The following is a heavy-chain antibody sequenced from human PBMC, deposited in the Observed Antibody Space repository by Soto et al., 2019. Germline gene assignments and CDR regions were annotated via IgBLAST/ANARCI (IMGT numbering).Heavy chain of an antibody. J-gene: IGHJ4*02. Sequence: EVQLLESGGGLVQPGGSLRLSCAAFGFSFSSYAMVWVRQAPGKGLEWVSVISARGGSSYFADSVKGRFTISRDNSKNVLSLEMNSLRAEDTAIYFCAKGSIEYSASVDNWGQGTLVLVSS. V-gene: IGHV3-23*01. CDR1: GFSFSSYA. CDR2: ISARGGSS. CDR3: AKGSIEYSASVDN. D-gene: IGHD5-12*01.